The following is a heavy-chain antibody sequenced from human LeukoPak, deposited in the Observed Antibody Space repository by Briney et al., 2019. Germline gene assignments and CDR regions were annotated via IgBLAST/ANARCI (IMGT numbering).Heavy chain of an antibody. Sequence: SQTLSLTCAISGDIVSSNSAAWNWIRQSPSRGLEWLGRTYYRSKWYNDYAVSVESRITINPDTSKNQFSLQLNSMTPEDTAVYYCARWLAPYNWFDPWGRGTLVTVSS. V-gene: IGHV6-1*01. CDR3: ARWLAPYNWFDP. D-gene: IGHD6-19*01. CDR2: TYYRSKWYN. CDR1: GDIVSSNSAA. J-gene: IGHJ5*02.